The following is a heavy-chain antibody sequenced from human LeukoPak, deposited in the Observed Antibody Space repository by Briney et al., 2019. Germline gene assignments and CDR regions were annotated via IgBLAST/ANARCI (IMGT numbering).Heavy chain of an antibody. Sequence: SATLSLPFPVSCASVISSLSYWGWVRPPPGKGLERGANVYYTGSTYYNPSLKSRVTMSVDTSKNQFSLKMTSVTAADTAIYYCARLTKGRYFDYIFAFWGQGILVTVSS. D-gene: IGHD3-9*01. CDR1: CASVISSLSY. CDR2: VYYTGST. CDR3: ARLTKGRYFDYIFAF. J-gene: IGHJ4*02. V-gene: IGHV4-39*01.